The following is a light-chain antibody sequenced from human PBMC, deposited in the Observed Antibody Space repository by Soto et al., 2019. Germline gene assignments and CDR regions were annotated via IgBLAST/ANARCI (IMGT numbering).Light chain of an antibody. Sequence: DIQMTQSPSTLSASVGDRVTITCRASQSISSWLTWYQQKAGQAPKLLIYKASIVESGVPSRFSGSVSGTEFPLTISRLQPDDSATYYCQQYSYFATFGQGTRVEVK. V-gene: IGKV1-5*03. CDR3: QQYSYFAT. J-gene: IGKJ1*01. CDR2: KAS. CDR1: QSISSW.